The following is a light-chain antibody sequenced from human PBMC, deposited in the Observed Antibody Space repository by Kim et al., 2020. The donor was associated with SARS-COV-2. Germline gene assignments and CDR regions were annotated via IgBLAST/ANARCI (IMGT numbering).Light chain of an antibody. J-gene: IGKJ4*01. CDR1: QSISSW. CDR2: KTS. CDR3: QQYNDYPLT. Sequence: AAVGDRVTINCRASQSISSWLAWYQQKPGKAPKLLIYKTSSLQSGVPSRFSGSGSGTDFTLTISSLQPDDFATYYCQQYNDYPLTFGGGTKVDIK. V-gene: IGKV1-5*03.